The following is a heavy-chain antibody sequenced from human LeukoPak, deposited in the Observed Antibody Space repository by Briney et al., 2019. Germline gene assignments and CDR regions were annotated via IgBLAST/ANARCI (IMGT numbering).Heavy chain of an antibody. Sequence: GGSLRLSCAASGFTFSSYDMHWVRQATGKGLEWVSAIGTAGDTYYPGSVKGRFTISRENAKNSLYLQMNSLRAEDTAVYYCARELYCSSTSCPFDYWGQGTLVTVSS. CDR1: GFTFSSYD. J-gene: IGHJ4*02. V-gene: IGHV3-13*01. D-gene: IGHD2-2*01. CDR3: ARELYCSSTSCPFDY. CDR2: IGTAGDT.